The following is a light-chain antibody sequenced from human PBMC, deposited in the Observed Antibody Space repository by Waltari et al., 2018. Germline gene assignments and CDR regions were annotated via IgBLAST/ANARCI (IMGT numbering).Light chain of an antibody. CDR1: HYIANF. J-gene: IGKJ3*01. Sequence: DVLVTQSPSSLSASVGDRVTITCRATHYIANFLNWYQHMPGKAPSLLIHDASTLQPGVSPRFSGSTSGTDFILTIDNLHPEDFATYYCQQTYKSPPTFGPGTKVDV. CDR2: DAS. V-gene: IGKV1-39*01. CDR3: QQTYKSPPT.